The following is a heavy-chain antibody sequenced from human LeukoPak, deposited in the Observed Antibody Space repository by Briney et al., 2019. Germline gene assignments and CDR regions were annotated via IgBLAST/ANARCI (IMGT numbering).Heavy chain of an antibody. CDR2: IYYSGST. Sequence: SQTLSLTCTVSGGSISSGDYYWSWIRQPPGKGLEWIGYIYYSGSTYYNPSLKSRVTISVDTSKNQFSLKLSSVTAADTAVYYCARARYSYASNFDYWGQGTLVTVSS. CDR3: ARARYSYASNFDY. D-gene: IGHD5-18*01. J-gene: IGHJ4*02. V-gene: IGHV4-30-4*01. CDR1: GGSISSGDYY.